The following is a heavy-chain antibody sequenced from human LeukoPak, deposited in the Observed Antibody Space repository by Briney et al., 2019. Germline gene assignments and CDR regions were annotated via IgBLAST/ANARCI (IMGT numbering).Heavy chain of an antibody. D-gene: IGHD2-2*01. CDR3: ATHRGYCSDTSCYDWYYQH. V-gene: IGHV3-33*03. J-gene: IGHJ1*01. Sequence: GRSLRLSCAASGFTLSSYGMHWVRQAPGKGLEWVAVIWDDGSNKYYADSVKGRFTISRDNSKNTLYLRMNSLRAEDTAVYYCATHRGYCSDTSCYDWYYQHWGQGTLVSVSS. CDR1: GFTLSSYG. CDR2: IWDDGSNK.